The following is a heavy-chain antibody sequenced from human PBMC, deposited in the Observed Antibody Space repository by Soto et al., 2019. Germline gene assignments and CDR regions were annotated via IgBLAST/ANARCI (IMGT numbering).Heavy chain of an antibody. J-gene: IGHJ2*01. Sequence: QVHLVESGGGVVQPGMSPRLSCAASGFTFSNYGIHWVRQAAGKGMEWVAVVANDGTVTYYADSVKGRFTISRNNAKNTAYLQMDSLRDEDTAVCYCAKEFRERSGPWYLDLWGRGTLVTVSS. CDR1: GFTFSNYG. CDR2: VANDGTVT. D-gene: IGHD1-1*01. V-gene: IGHV3-30*18. CDR3: AKEFRERSGPWYLDL.